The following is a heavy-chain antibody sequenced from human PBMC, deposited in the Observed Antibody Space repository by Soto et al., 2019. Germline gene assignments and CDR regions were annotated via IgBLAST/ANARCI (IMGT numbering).Heavy chain of an antibody. D-gene: IGHD6-13*01. CDR1: GYTFNTHH. Sequence: QVQLVQSGAEVKKPGASVRVSCKASGYTFNTHHMHWVRQAPGQGLEWMGMINPSSGSTTYAQMFQGIVAMTRDTSTSTVYMELSSLRSDDTAVYYCARDGTAIAASGKIPNWFDPWGQGTLVTVSS. CDR3: ARDGTAIAASGKIPNWFDP. CDR2: INPSSGST. J-gene: IGHJ5*02. V-gene: IGHV1-46*02.